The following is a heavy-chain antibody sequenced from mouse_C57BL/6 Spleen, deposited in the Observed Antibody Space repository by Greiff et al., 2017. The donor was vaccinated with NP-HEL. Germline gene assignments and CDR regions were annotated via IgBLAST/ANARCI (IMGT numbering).Heavy chain of an antibody. CDR1: GFSLTSYG. D-gene: IGHD2-4*01. CDR3: ARIYYDYFDY. Sequence: QVQLKESGPGLVQPSQSLSITCTVSGFSLTSYGVHWVRQSPGKGLEWLGVIWSGGSTDYNAAFISRLSISKDNYKSQVFFKMNSLQADDTAIYYCARIYYDYFDYWGQGTTLTVSS. CDR2: IWSGGST. J-gene: IGHJ2*01. V-gene: IGHV2-2*01.